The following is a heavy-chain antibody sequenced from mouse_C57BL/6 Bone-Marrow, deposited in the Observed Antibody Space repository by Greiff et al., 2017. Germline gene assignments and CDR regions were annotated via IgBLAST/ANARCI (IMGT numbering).Heavy chain of an antibody. J-gene: IGHJ2*01. CDR2: IYPRSGNT. CDR3: ARRGDYGGY. Sequence: QVQLQQSGAELARPGASVKLSCKASGYTFTSYGISWVKQRTGQGLEWIGEIYPRSGNTYYNEKFKGKATLTADKSSRTAYMELRSLTSEDSAVYFCARRGDYGGYWGQGTTLTVSS. V-gene: IGHV1-81*01. CDR1: GYTFTSYG. D-gene: IGHD1-1*01.